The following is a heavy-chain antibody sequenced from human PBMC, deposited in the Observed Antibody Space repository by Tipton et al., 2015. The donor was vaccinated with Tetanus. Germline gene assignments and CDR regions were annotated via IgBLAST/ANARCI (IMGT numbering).Heavy chain of an antibody. Sequence: TLSLTCTVSGGSISGRSSYWGWIRQPPGKGLEWIATFYYGGSTYYNPSLRSRVTISVDTPKNQFSLKLSSLTAADTAVYYCARHGGWVGIYFHYWGQGTLVTVSS. J-gene: IGHJ4*02. CDR3: ARHGGWVGIYFHY. CDR2: FYYGGST. V-gene: IGHV4-39*01. CDR1: GGSISGRSSY. D-gene: IGHD3-16*01.